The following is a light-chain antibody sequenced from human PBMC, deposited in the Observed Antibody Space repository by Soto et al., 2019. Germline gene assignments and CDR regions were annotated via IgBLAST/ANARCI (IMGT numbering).Light chain of an antibody. Sequence: QSVLTQPASVSGSPGQSITISCTGTSSDIGAYNFVSWYQQHPGKVPKLMIFDVNRRPSGVSDRFSGSKSGNTASLTISGLQAEDEGDYYCSSYTTNSTHVFGSGTKVTVL. J-gene: IGLJ1*01. CDR1: SSDIGAYNF. V-gene: IGLV2-14*03. CDR2: DVN. CDR3: SSYTTNSTHV.